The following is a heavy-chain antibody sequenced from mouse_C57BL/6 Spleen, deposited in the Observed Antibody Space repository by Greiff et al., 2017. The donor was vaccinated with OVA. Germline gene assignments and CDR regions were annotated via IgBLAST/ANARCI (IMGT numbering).Heavy chain of an antibody. D-gene: IGHD4-1*01. V-gene: IGHV5-12*01. CDR2: ISNGGGST. CDR1: GFTFSDYY. Sequence: EVHLVESGGGLVQPGGSLKLSCAASGFTFSDYYMYWVRQTPEKRLEWVAYISNGGGSTYYPDTVKGRFTISRDNAKNTLYLQMSRLKSEDTAMYYCARHGTDYAMDYWGQGTSVTVSS. J-gene: IGHJ4*01. CDR3: ARHGTDYAMDY.